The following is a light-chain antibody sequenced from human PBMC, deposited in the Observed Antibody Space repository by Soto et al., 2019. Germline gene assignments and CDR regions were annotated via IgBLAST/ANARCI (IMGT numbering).Light chain of an antibody. CDR1: QSISSY. J-gene: IGKJ2*01. CDR2: AAS. CDR3: QQSYSTPPS. Sequence: DIQMTQSPSSLSGSVGARVTITCRASQSISSYLNWYQQKPGKAPKLLIYAASSLQSGVPSRFSGSGSGTDFTLTISSLQPEDFATYYCQQSYSTPPSFGQGTKLEIK. V-gene: IGKV1-39*01.